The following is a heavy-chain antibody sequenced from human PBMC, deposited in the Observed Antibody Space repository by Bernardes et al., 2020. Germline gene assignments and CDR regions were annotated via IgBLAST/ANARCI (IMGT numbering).Heavy chain of an antibody. CDR3: ARGVKARRNNWNYGWTSNWFDP. CDR2: INSDGSRT. V-gene: IGHV3-74*01. D-gene: IGHD1-7*01. Sequence: GGSLRLCCAASGFIFSSYWMHWVRQAPGKGLVWVSRINSDGSRTSHADSVKGRFTISRDNAKNTLYLQMNSLRAEDTAVYHCARGVKARRNNWNYGWTSNWFDPWGQGTLVTVSS. CDR1: GFIFSSYW. J-gene: IGHJ5*02.